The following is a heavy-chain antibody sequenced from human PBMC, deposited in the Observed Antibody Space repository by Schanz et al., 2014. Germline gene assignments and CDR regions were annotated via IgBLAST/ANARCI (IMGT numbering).Heavy chain of an antibody. Sequence: QVQLVQSGAEVKKPGASVKVSCKASGYTFTTYAMSWVRQAPGQGLEWMGWISVYNHNKEYDQKFQGRVTMTTDTSTSTAYMALTDLRSDDTAVYYCARDSRPNYDFLTAYYSIDYWGQGTLVTVSS. V-gene: IGHV1-18*01. CDR3: ARDSRPNYDFLTAYYSIDY. CDR1: GYTFTTYA. D-gene: IGHD3-9*01. CDR2: ISVYNHNK. J-gene: IGHJ4*02.